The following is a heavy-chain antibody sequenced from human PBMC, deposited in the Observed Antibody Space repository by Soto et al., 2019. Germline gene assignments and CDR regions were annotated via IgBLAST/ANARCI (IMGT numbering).Heavy chain of an antibody. Sequence: PGGSLRLSCAASGFTFSSYGMHWVRQAPGKGLEWVAVISYDGSNKYYADSMKGRFTISRDNSKNTLYLQMNSLRAEDTAVYYCAKGLAGGDYALGMFDYWGQGTLVTVSS. V-gene: IGHV3-30*18. D-gene: IGHD2-21*02. CDR3: AKGLAGGDYALGMFDY. CDR1: GFTFSSYG. J-gene: IGHJ4*02. CDR2: ISYDGSNK.